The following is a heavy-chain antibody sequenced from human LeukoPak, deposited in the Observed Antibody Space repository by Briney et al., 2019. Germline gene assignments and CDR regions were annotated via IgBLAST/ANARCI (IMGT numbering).Heavy chain of an antibody. Sequence: SETLSLTCAVYGESFNGYYWSWIRQSPGKGLEWIGEINHSGNTYYTPSLKSRVTISVDTSKSQFSLKLSSVTAADTAVYYCARSEAKNPRVVVAVGRRWFDPWGQGTLVTVSS. J-gene: IGHJ5*02. V-gene: IGHV4-34*01. CDR3: ARSEAKNPRVVVAVGRRWFDP. CDR2: INHSGNT. CDR1: GESFNGYY. D-gene: IGHD2-15*01.